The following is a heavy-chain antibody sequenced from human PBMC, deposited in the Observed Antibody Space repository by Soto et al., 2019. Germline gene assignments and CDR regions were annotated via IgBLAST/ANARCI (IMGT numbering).Heavy chain of an antibody. J-gene: IGHJ4*02. CDR2: INHSGST. CDR3: ARGLRFLDY. CDR1: GGSFSGYY. V-gene: IGHV4-34*01. D-gene: IGHD3-3*01. Sequence: SETLSLTCAVYGGSFSGYYWSWIRQPPGKGLEWIGEINHSGSTNYNPSLKSRVTISVDTSKNQFSLKLSSVTAADTAVYYCARGLRFLDYWGQGTLVTVSS.